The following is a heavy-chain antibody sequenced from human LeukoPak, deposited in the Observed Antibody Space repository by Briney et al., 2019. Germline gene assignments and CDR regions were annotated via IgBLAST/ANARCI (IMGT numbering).Heavy chain of an antibody. CDR3: ARFLWNSDGVTLDY. Sequence: PSETLSLTCTVSGGSISSYYWSWIRQPPGKGLEWIANVYYDGSTHYNPSLESRVILSIDKLKNQFSLKLSSVTAADTAVYYCARFLWNSDGVTLDYWGQGTLVTVSS. D-gene: IGHD2/OR15-2a*01. J-gene: IGHJ4*02. CDR2: VYYDGST. CDR1: GGSISSYY. V-gene: IGHV4-59*12.